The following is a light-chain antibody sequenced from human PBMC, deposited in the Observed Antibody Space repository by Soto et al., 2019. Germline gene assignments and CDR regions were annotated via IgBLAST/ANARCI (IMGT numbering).Light chain of an antibody. CDR3: AAWDDSLNAL. V-gene: IGLV1-44*01. CDR2: IND. CDR1: SSNIGDNP. Sequence: QPVLTQPPSASGTPGQRVTISCSGSSSNIGDNPVNWYQQVPGAAPKLLIYINDQRPSGVPDRFSGSKSGTSASLAISGLQPEDEADYYCAAWDDSLNALFGTGTKLPS. J-gene: IGLJ1*01.